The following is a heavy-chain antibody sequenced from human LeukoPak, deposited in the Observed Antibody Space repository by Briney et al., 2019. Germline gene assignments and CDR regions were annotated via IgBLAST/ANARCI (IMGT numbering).Heavy chain of an antibody. CDR2: INSDGSST. D-gene: IGHD5-18*01. CDR1: GFTFSSYW. Sequence: GGSLRLSCAASGFTFSSYWMHWVRQAPGKGLVWVSRINSDGSSTSYADSVKGRFTISRDNAKNTLYLQMNSLRAEDTAVYYCARVGGGGYSYGYWAQDNYYYYYYMDVWGKGTTVTISS. J-gene: IGHJ6*03. CDR3: ARVGGGGYSYGYWAQDNYYYYYYMDV. V-gene: IGHV3-74*01.